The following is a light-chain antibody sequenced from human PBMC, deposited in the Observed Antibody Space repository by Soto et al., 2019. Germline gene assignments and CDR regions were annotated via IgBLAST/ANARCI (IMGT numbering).Light chain of an antibody. V-gene: IGKV1-39*01. J-gene: IGKJ1*01. CDR3: QQSYSSPET. Sequence: DIQVTQSPSSLSASVGDRVTITCRASQSISSYLNWYQQKPGKAPKLLIYAASSLQGGVPSRFSGSGSGTDFTLPISSLQHEDFAPYYCQQSYSSPETFGQGTKVEI. CDR1: QSISSY. CDR2: AAS.